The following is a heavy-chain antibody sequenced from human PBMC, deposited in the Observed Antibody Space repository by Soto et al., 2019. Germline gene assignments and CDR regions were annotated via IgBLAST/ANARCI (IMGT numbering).Heavy chain of an antibody. CDR1: GLTLRSYA. CDR2: ICGRSGVP. V-gene: IGHV3-23*01. CDR3: AKGGPFTGGFDP. J-gene: IGHJ5*02. Sequence: EGQLLQSGGDLVQPGGSLRLSCAGSGLTLRSYAMTWIRQTPEKGLEWVSTICGRSGVPSYADSVNGRFTVSRDNSKNTLYLQMNSLRPDDTAIYYCAKGGPFTGGFDPWGQGTLVTVAS. D-gene: IGHD3-16*01.